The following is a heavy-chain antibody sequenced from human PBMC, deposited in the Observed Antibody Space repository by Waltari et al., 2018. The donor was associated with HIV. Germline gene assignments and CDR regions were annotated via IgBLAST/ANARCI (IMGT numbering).Heavy chain of an antibody. V-gene: IGHV5-51*01. CDR2: SYPGASVT. CDR3: ARHGVSMLRGFLDY. J-gene: IGHJ4*01. Sequence: VQLVQAGAEVKKPGESLKIACQGTGYTFTNYWIGWVRQMTGKGLEGMGVSYPGASVTRNNPPIQGQVTSHADNSNSTAYLLWSSLQASDTAMYYCARHGVSMLRGFLDYWGHGTLLTGSS. D-gene: IGHD3-10*01. CDR1: GYTFTNYW.